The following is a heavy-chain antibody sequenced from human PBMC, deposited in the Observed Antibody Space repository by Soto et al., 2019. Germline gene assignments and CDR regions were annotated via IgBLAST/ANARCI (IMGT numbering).Heavy chain of an antibody. D-gene: IGHD2-8*02. Sequence: SQTLSLTCAISGDSVSSNSAAWNWIRQSPSRGLEWLGRAYYRSKWYNDYAVSVKSRITINPDTSKNQFSLQLNSVTPEDTAVYYSARDFGGSGLNWAPGGYGMDVWGQGTTVTVSS. V-gene: IGHV6-1*01. J-gene: IGHJ6*02. CDR2: AYYRSKWYN. CDR3: ARDFGGSGLNWAPGGYGMDV. CDR1: GDSVSSNSAA.